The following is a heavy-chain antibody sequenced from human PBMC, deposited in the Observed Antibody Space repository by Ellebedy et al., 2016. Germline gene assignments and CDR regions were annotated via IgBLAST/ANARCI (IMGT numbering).Heavy chain of an antibody. CDR1: GYTFTSYD. V-gene: IGHV1-8*01. Sequence: ASVKVSCXASGYTFTSYDICWVRQATGQRLEWMGWMNPTSGNTGYADKFRGRVTMTRDISSDTAYMELSSLTSEDTAVYFCARGPQVAQYFQHWGQGALVTVSS. CDR2: MNPTSGNT. J-gene: IGHJ1*01. CDR3: ARGPQVAQYFQH.